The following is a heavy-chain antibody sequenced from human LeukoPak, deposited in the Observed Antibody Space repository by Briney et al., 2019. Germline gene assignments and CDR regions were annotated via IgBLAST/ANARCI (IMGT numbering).Heavy chain of an antibody. V-gene: IGHV3-7*01. Sequence: GGSLRLSCAASAFTFSRYWTTWVRQAPGKGLEWVANIKQDGSEKYYVDSVKGRFTISRDNAKNSLYLQMNSLRAEDTAVYYCAELGITMIGGVWGKGTTVTISS. J-gene: IGHJ6*04. D-gene: IGHD3-10*02. CDR3: AELGITMIGGV. CDR2: IKQDGSEK. CDR1: AFTFSRYW.